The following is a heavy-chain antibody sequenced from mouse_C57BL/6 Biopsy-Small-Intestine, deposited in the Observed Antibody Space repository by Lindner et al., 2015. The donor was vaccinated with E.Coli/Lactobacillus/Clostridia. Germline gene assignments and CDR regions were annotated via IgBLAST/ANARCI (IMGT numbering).Heavy chain of an antibody. J-gene: IGHJ1*01. CDR2: HHYLGSA. D-gene: IGHD5-5*01. CDR3: ARDLGYCSNGVCQDATYYYDMDV. Sequence: SVKVSCKASGGDLQQLCYQLGATGPWTRARVDRRDHHYLGSASYSEKFQGRVTITADESSSTAYMELSSLRSEDTAVYYCARDLGYCSNGVCQDATYYYDMDVWGQGTTVTVSS. V-gene: IGHV1-69*02. CDR1: GGDLQQLC.